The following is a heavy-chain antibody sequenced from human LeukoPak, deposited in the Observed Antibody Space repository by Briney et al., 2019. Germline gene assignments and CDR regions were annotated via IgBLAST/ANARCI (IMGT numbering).Heavy chain of an antibody. CDR1: GGSISSYY. J-gene: IGHJ5*02. Sequence: SETLSLTCTVSGGSISSYYWSWIRQPPGPGLEWMGYMYYNGSTNYNPSLKSRVTISVDTSKNQFSLKLSSVTAADTAVYYCARDGDFGSGSWFGPWGQGTLVTVS. CDR3: ARDGDFGSGSWFGP. D-gene: IGHD3-3*01. V-gene: IGHV4-59*01. CDR2: MYYNGST.